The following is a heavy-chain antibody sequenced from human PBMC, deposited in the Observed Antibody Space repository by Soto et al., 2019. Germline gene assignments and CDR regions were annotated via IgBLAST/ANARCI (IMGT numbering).Heavy chain of an antibody. CDR1: GGSIRTYY. V-gene: IGHV4-59*13. CDR3: AGGTASSADY. J-gene: IGHJ4*02. D-gene: IGHD2-2*01. Sequence: SETLSLTCTVSGGSIRTYYWSWIRQPPGKGLEWLGYISYSVNTNYNPSLKSRVTISVDTSKNQFSLKLNSVTAADTAVYYCAGGTASSADYWGQGTLVTVSS. CDR2: ISYSVNT.